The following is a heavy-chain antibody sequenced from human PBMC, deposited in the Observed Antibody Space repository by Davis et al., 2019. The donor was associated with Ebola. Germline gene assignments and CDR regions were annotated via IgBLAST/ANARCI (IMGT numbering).Heavy chain of an antibody. D-gene: IGHD3-10*01. CDR3: TRGGYYNSGSYVTPPFDY. V-gene: IGHV3-74*01. CDR2: INSDGSST. Sequence: GESLKISCAASGFTFSSYRMHWVRQAPGKGLVWVSRINSDGSSTSYADSVKGRFTISRDNAKNTLYLQMNSLRAEDTAMYYCTRGGYYNSGSYVTPPFDYWGQGTLVTVSS. CDR1: GFTFSSYR. J-gene: IGHJ4*02.